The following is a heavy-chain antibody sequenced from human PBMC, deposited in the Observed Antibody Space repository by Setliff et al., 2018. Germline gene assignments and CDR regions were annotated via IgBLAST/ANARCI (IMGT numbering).Heavy chain of an antibody. Sequence: GGSLRLSCAASGFTFRDYYMSWIRQAPGKGLEWLSYISPSGGLVYYADSVKGRFTISRDNAKNSLYLQMNSLRAEDTAVYYCARLLAYYDIHYGMDVWGQGTTVTVSS. D-gene: IGHD3-9*01. V-gene: IGHV3-11*04. CDR1: GFTFRDYY. CDR2: ISPSGGLV. CDR3: ARLLAYYDIHYGMDV. J-gene: IGHJ6*02.